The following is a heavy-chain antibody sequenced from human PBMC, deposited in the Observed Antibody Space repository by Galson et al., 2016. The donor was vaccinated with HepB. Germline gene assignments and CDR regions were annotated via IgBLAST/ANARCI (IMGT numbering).Heavy chain of an antibody. CDR1: GGSISSSYYY. V-gene: IGHV4-39*01. CDR3: ARRVVREVTNWYFDL. Sequence: ETLSLTCTVSGGSISSSYYYWGWIRQPPGKRLEWIASMYYSGSTYYNPSLKSRVTISVDTSKNQLSLQLRSVTAADTAVYYCARRVVREVTNWYFDLWGRGTLVTVSS. D-gene: IGHD3-10*01. CDR2: MYYSGST. J-gene: IGHJ2*01.